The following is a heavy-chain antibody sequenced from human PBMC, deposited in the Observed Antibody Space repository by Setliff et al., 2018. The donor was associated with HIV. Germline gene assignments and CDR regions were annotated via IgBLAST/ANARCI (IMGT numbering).Heavy chain of an antibody. D-gene: IGHD2-15*01. J-gene: IGHJ3*02. CDR1: GGSIGTYY. Sequence: PSETLSLTCTVSGGSIGTYYWNWIRLPAGKGLEWIGRIYASGTNYNPSHKSRVTMSLDTSKRQFSLKLTSVTAADTAVYYCAREGLWNCRGGTCNDGLDIWGQGTKVTVSS. V-gene: IGHV4-4*07. CDR2: IYASGT. CDR3: AREGLWNCRGGTCNDGLDI.